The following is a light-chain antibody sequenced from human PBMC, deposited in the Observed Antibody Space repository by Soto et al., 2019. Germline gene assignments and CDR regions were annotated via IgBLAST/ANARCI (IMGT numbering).Light chain of an antibody. Sequence: QPALTQPRSVSGSPGQSVTISCTGTSSDVGGYNYVSWYQQHPGKATKLIIYDVSKRPSGVPHRFSGSKSGNTASLTISGLQAEDEADYYCCSYAGSYTYVFGTGTKLTVL. CDR1: SSDVGGYNY. CDR3: CSYAGSYTYV. V-gene: IGLV2-11*01. J-gene: IGLJ1*01. CDR2: DVS.